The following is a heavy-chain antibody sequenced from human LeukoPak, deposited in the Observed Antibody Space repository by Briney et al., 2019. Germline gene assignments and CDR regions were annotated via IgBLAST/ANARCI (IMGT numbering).Heavy chain of an antibody. J-gene: IGHJ2*01. CDR1: GGSISSYY. CDR2: IDTSGNT. D-gene: IGHD6-13*01. Sequence: SETLSLTCTVSGGSISSYYWSWIRQPAGKGLEWIGRIDTSGNTNYKPSLKSRVTMSVDTSKKQFSLKLSSVTAADTAVYYCARVSSSWYQDWYFDFWGRGTLVTVSS. CDR3: ARVSSSWYQDWYFDF. V-gene: IGHV4-4*07.